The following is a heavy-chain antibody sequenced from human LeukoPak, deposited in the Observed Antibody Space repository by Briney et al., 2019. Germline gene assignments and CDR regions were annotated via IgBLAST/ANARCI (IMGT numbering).Heavy chain of an antibody. D-gene: IGHD5-18*01. J-gene: IGHJ4*02. V-gene: IGHV4-59*01. Sequence: SETLSLTCTVSGGSISSYYWSWIRQPPGKGLEWIGYIYYSGSTNYNPSLKSRVTISVDTSKNQFSLTLSSVTAADTAVYYCARQGQLNFDYWGQGTLVTVSS. CDR2: IYYSGST. CDR3: ARQGQLNFDY. CDR1: GGSISSYY.